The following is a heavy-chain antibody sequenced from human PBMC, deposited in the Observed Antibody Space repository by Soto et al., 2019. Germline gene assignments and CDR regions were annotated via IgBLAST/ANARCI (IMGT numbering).Heavy chain of an antibody. J-gene: IGHJ3*02. V-gene: IGHV1-2*04. CDR1: GYTFTGYY. CDR3: ARVRGRAVAVNDAFDI. Sequence: GASVKVSCKASGYTFTGYYMHWVRQAPGQRLEWMGWINPNSVGTNYAQKFQGWVTMTRDTSISTAYMELSRLRSDDTAVYYCARVRGRAVAVNDAFDIWGQGTMVTVSS. CDR2: INPNSVGT. D-gene: IGHD6-19*01.